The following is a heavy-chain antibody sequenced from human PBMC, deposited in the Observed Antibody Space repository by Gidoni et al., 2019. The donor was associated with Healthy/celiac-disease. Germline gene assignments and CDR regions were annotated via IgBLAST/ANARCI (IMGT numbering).Heavy chain of an antibody. CDR1: GFTISNAW. V-gene: IGHV3-15*07. J-gene: IGHJ6*03. Sequence: EVQLVESGGGLVKPGGSLRLSCAASGFTISNAWMNWVRQAPGKGLEWVGRIKSKTDGGTTDYSAPVKGRFTISRDDSKNTLYLQMNSLKTEDTAVYYCTTQSTVYYYYYYMDVWGKGTTVTVSS. CDR2: IKSKTDGGTT. D-gene: IGHD4-4*01. CDR3: TTQSTVYYYYYYMDV.